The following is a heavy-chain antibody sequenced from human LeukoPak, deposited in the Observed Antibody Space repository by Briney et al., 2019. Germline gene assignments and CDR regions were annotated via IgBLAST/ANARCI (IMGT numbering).Heavy chain of an antibody. V-gene: IGHV3-20*04. CDR1: GFTFDDYG. CDR3: ARDEGAYSSSWGTYYYYYYMDV. J-gene: IGHJ6*03. CDR2: INWNGGST. D-gene: IGHD6-13*01. Sequence: PGGSLRLSCAASGFTFDDYGMSWVRQAPGKGLEWVSGINWNGGSTGYADSVKGRFTISRDNAKNSLYLQMNSLRAEDTALYYCARDEGAYSSSWGTYYYYYYMDVWGKGTTVTVSS.